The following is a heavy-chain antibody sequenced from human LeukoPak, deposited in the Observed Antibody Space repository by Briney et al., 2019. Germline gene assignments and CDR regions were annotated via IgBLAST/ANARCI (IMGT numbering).Heavy chain of an antibody. D-gene: IGHD2-2*01. Sequence: SETLSLTCTVSGGSISPYYLYWIRQPPGKELEWIGDIYHSGDTNHNPSLKSRVTISVDRSKNPFSLKLSSVTAADTAVYYCARSEYQLPLDYWGQGTLVTVSS. CDR3: ARSEYQLPLDY. J-gene: IGHJ4*02. CDR2: IYHSGDT. V-gene: IGHV4-59*01. CDR1: GGSISPYY.